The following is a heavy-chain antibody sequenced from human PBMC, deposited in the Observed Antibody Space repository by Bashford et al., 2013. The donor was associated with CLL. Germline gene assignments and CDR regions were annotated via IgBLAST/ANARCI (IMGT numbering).Heavy chain of an antibody. CDR1: GGSISNYF. CDR3: VRDTYDSRGYYSYGMDV. J-gene: IGHJ6*02. Sequence: SETLSLTCTVSGGSISNYFWSWIRQPPGKGLEWIGYIYHRWGHLLQPVPRESNHHISRQVPRTSSSLKLSSVTAADTAVYYCVRDTYDSRGYYSYGMDVWGQGTTVTVSS. CDR2: IYHRWGH. V-gene: IGHV4-30-2*01. D-gene: IGHD3-22*01.